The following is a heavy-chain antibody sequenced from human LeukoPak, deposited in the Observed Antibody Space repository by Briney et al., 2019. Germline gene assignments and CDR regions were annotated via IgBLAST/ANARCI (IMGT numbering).Heavy chain of an antibody. CDR2: ISRIGGST. J-gene: IGHJ3*01. Sequence: GGSLRLSCAASGFIFSNYALAWVRQAPGKGLEWVSGISRIGGSTHYADSVKGRFTISRDNSKNTLYLQMNSLRAEDTAVYYCAKIRAPAYDFWGQGTMVTVSS. D-gene: IGHD3-3*02. CDR3: AKIRAPAYDF. V-gene: IGHV3-23*01. CDR1: GFIFSNYA.